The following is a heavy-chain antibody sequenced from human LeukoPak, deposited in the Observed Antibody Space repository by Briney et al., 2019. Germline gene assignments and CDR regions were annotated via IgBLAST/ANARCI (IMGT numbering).Heavy chain of an antibody. CDR2: ISSNGGST. Sequence: PGGSLRLSCSASGFTFSSYAMHWVRQAPGRGLEYVSAISSNGGSTHYADSVKGRFTISRDNSKNTLYLQMSSLRAEDTAVYYCVKDLGERRYSSGWATFDYWGQGTLVTVSS. D-gene: IGHD6-19*01. CDR1: GFTFSSYA. J-gene: IGHJ4*02. V-gene: IGHV3-64D*06. CDR3: VKDLGERRYSSGWATFDY.